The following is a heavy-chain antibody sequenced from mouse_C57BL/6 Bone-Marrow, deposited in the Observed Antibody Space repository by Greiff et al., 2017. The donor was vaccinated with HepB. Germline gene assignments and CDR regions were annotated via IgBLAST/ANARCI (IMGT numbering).Heavy chain of an antibody. V-gene: IGHV14-4*01. D-gene: IGHD2-2*01. CDR2: IDPENGDT. J-gene: IGHJ3*01. Sequence: EVQLQESGAELVRPGASVKLSCTASGFNITDDYMHWVKQRPEQGLEWIGWIDPENGDTEYATKFQGKATITADTSSNTAYLQLSSLTSEDTAVYYCTTGLRRRTWFAYWGQGTLVTVSA. CDR3: TTGLRRRTWFAY. CDR1: GFNITDDY.